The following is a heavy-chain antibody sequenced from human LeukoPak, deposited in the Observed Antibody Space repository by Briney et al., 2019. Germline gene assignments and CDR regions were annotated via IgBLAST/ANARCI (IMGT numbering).Heavy chain of an antibody. CDR3: ARGDGYDDSRHYDH. V-gene: IGHV4-59*01. CDR2: IYNYGST. D-gene: IGHD5-12*01. CDR1: GASITRYY. Sequence: SETLSLTCTVSGASITRYYWAWIRQSPEKGLEWIGYIYNYGSTKYEPSLKSRVSISDDTAKNQFSLNLKSVTAADTAVYYCARGDGYDDSRHYDHWGHGILVTVSS. J-gene: IGHJ4*01.